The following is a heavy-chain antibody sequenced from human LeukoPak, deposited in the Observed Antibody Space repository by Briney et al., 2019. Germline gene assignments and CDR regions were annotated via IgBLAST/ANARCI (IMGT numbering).Heavy chain of an antibody. V-gene: IGHV3-23*01. D-gene: IGHD6-13*01. CDR1: GFTFTRYA. Sequence: GGSLRLSCAASGFTFTRYAMAWVRQAPGKGLEWVSRISGGGDTTYYTDSVKGRFTISRDNSKNTLFLQMNSLRAEDTAIYFCATDSNPFDFWGQGTLVTVSS. CDR2: ISGGGDTT. CDR3: ATDSNPFDF. J-gene: IGHJ4*02.